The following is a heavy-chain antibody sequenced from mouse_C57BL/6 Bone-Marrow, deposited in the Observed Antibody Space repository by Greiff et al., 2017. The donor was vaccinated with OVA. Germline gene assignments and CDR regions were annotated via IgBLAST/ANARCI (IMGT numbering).Heavy chain of an antibody. Sequence: QVQLQQPGAELVKPGASVKLSCKASGYTFTSYWMHWVKQRPGQGLEWIGMIHPNSGSTNYNEKFKSKATLTVDKSSSTAYMQLSSLTSEDSAVYYCARREYYDGYYCYAMDYWGQGTSVTVSS. V-gene: IGHV1-64*01. CDR2: IHPNSGST. D-gene: IGHD2-3*01. CDR3: ARREYYDGYYCYAMDY. J-gene: IGHJ4*01. CDR1: GYTFTSYW.